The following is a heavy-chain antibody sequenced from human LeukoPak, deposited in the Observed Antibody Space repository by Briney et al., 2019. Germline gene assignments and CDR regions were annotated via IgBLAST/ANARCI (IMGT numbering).Heavy chain of an antibody. CDR2: IGTAGDT. J-gene: IGHJ4*02. V-gene: IGHV3-13*01. CDR1: GFTFSSYD. CDR3: ARVLGSSWYDY. Sequence: GGSLRLSCAASGFTFSSYDMRWVRQATGKGLEWVSAIGTAGDTYYPGSVKGRFTISRENAKNSLYLQMNSLRAGDTAVYYCARVLGSSWYDYWGQGTLVTVSS. D-gene: IGHD6-13*01.